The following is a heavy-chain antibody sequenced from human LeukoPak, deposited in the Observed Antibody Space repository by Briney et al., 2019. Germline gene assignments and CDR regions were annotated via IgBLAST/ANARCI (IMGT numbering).Heavy chain of an antibody. Sequence: PGGSLRLSCAASGFTFSSYWMSWVRQAPGKGLEWVANIKQDGSEKYYVDSVKGRFTISRDNAKNSLYLKMNSLRAEDTAVYYCAREDGDWNYYYYGMDVWGQGTTVTVSS. J-gene: IGHJ6*02. D-gene: IGHD4-17*01. CDR3: AREDGDWNYYYYGMDV. CDR1: GFTFSSYW. CDR2: IKQDGSEK. V-gene: IGHV3-7*01.